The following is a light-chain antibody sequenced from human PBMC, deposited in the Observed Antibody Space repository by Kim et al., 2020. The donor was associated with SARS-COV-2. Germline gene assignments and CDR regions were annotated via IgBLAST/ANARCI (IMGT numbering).Light chain of an antibody. CDR2: YDS. CDR3: QVWDSSSDHPVV. Sequence: PGKTAGITCGGNNIGSKSVHWYQQKPGQAPVLVIYYDSDRPSGIPERFSGSNSGKTATLTISRVEAGDEADYYCQVWDSSSDHPVVFGGGTQLTVL. J-gene: IGLJ2*01. V-gene: IGLV3-21*04. CDR1: NIGSKS.